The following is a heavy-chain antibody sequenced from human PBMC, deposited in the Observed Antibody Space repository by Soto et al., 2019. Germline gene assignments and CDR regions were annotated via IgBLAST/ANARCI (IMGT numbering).Heavy chain of an antibody. CDR2: ITWNGGTI. V-gene: IGHV3-9*01. D-gene: IGHD6-13*01. CDR1: GFAFDDYV. CDR3: AKGGSAALIAPSGRDNWFDP. Sequence: LRLSCAASGFAFDDYVMHWVRQPPGRGLEWVSGITWNGGTIRYVDSVKGRFTISRDNAENSLYLQMNSLRPEDTAVYYRAKGGSAALIAPSGRDNWFDPWGQGTQVTVSS. J-gene: IGHJ5*02.